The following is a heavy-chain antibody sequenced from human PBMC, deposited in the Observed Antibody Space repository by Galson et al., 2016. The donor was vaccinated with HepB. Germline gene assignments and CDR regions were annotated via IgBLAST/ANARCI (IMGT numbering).Heavy chain of an antibody. J-gene: IGHJ4*02. D-gene: IGHD3-16*02. CDR3: ARGELSLASFWFDY. CDR2: TYYRSKWYN. CDR1: GDSVSSNSAA. Sequence: CAISGDSVSSNSAAWNWIRQSPSRGLEWLGRTYYRSKWYNDYAVSVKSRITINPDTSKNQFSLQLNSVTPEDTAVYYWARGELSLASFWFDYWGQGTLVTVSS. V-gene: IGHV6-1*01.